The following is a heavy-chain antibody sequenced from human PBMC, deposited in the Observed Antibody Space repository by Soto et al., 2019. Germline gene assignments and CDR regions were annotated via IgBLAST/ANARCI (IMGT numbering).Heavy chain of an antibody. V-gene: IGHV1-2*04. D-gene: IGHD5-12*01. CDR3: ARGPGVATIYFFYGMDV. Sequence: AAGKSSCDASGCPFTGYYMHWVRQAPGQGLEWMGWINPNSGGTNYAQKFQGWVTMTRDTSIGTAYMELSRLRSDDTAVYYCARGPGVATIYFFYGMDVWGHVTTVPASS. J-gene: IGHJ6*02. CDR2: INPNSGGT. CDR1: GCPFTGYY.